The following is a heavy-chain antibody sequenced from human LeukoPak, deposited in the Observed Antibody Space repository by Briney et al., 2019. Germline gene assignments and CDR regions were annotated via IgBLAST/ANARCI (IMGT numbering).Heavy chain of an antibody. CDR2: IYYSGST. V-gene: IGHV4-59*01. D-gene: IGHD5-18*01. J-gene: IGHJ6*03. CDR3: ARTTEGGYTYDYFYYYYMDV. Sequence: SETLSLTCTDSGGSISSYYWSWIRQPPGKGLEWIGYIYYSGSTNYNPSLKSRVTISVDMSKNQFSLKLSSVTAADTAVYYCARTTEGGYTYDYFYYYYMDVWGKGTTVTISS. CDR1: GGSISSYY.